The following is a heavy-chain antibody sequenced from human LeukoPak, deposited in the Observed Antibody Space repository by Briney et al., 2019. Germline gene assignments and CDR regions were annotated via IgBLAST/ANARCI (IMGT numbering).Heavy chain of an antibody. V-gene: IGHV3-53*01. J-gene: IGHJ4*02. Sequence: PGGSLRLSCAGTGFTVSTNFMSWVRQPPGKGLEWVSTLYNDAFGSTTYYADSVTGRFTISRDNSQNTLFLQMSSLTADDTAMYYCARELGGGGLHYFDYWGRGTLVTLS. CDR3: ARELGGGGLHYFDY. D-gene: IGHD3-16*01. CDR1: GFTVSTNF. CDR2: LYNDAFGSTT.